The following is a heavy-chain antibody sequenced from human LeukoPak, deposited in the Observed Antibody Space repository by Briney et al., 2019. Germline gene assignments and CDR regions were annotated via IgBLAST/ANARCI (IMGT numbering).Heavy chain of an antibody. V-gene: IGHV4-30-2*03. D-gene: IGHD1-26*01. CDR2: IYYSGST. CDR3: ARHRIVGATSFDY. CDR1: GGSISSGGYY. Sequence: SQTLSLTCTVSGGSISSGGYYWSWIRQHPGKGLERIGSIYYSGSTYYNPSLKSQVTISVDTSKNQFSLKLSSVTAADTAVYYCARHRIVGATSFDYWGQGTLVTVSS. J-gene: IGHJ4*02.